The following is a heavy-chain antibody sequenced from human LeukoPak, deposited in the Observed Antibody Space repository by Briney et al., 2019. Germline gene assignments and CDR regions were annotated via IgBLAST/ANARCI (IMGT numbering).Heavy chain of an antibody. D-gene: IGHD3-22*01. CDR2: IYYSGST. V-gene: IGHV4-39*07. CDR1: GDSISSSSYY. J-gene: IGHJ3*02. CDR3: ARVRDYYYDSSGYQGASDI. Sequence: SETLSLTCTVSGDSISSSSYYWGWLRQPPGKGLEWIATIYYSGSTYYNPSLKSRVTISLVTSKNQFSLKLSSVTAADRAVYYCARVRDYYYDSSGYQGASDIWGQGTMVTVSS.